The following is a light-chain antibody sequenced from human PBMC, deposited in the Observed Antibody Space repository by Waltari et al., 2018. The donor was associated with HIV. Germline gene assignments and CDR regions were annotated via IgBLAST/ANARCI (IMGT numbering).Light chain of an antibody. CDR2: RND. CDR1: SSNIGSNY. V-gene: IGLV1-47*01. CDR3: AAWDDSLSGYV. Sequence: QSVLTQPPSASGTSRLRVNLYCSGTSSNIGSNYVFFYQLLPGPAPKPLVYRNDQRPSGGPDRLSGSKSGTSASLAISGLRSEDEADYYCAAWDDSLSGYVFGSGTKVTVL. J-gene: IGLJ1*01.